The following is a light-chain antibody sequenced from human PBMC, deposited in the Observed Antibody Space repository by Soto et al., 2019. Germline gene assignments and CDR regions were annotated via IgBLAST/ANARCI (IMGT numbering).Light chain of an antibody. CDR3: MQALQTSIT. J-gene: IGKJ5*01. CDR1: HSLLHSNGYNY. Sequence: DIVMTQSPLSLPVTPGEPASISCRSSHSLLHSNGYNYLDWYLQKPVQSPQLLIYLGSNRASGVPDRFSGSGSGTDFTLKISRVEAEDVGVYYCMQALQTSITFGQGTRLEIK. CDR2: LGS. V-gene: IGKV2-28*01.